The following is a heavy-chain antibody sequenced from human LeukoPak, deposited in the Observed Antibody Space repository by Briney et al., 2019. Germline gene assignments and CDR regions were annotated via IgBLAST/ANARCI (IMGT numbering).Heavy chain of an antibody. Sequence: GGSLRLSCAASGFTFSSYAMSWVRQAPGKGLEWVSAISGSGGSTYYADSVKGRFTISRDNSKNTLYLQMNSLRAEDTAVYYCAKDPRGAYYYGSGSHNDYWGQGTLATVSS. CDR2: ISGSGGST. CDR1: GFTFSSYA. D-gene: IGHD3-10*01. V-gene: IGHV3-23*01. J-gene: IGHJ4*02. CDR3: AKDPRGAYYYGSGSHNDY.